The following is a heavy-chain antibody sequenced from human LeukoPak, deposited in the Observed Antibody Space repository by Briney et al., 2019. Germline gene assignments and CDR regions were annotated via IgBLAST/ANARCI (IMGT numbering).Heavy chain of an antibody. CDR3: AKDRSIGTYYTFDH. V-gene: IGHV3-74*01. CDR2: VNSDGSGT. CDR1: GFTFSRYS. D-gene: IGHD1-26*01. Sequence: GGSLRLSCAASGFTFSRYSMHWVRQAPGKGLVWVSHVNSDGSGTDYADSVKGRFTISRDNAKNTLYLQMNSLTAADTAVYYCAKDRSIGTYYTFDHWGQGTLVTVSS. J-gene: IGHJ4*02.